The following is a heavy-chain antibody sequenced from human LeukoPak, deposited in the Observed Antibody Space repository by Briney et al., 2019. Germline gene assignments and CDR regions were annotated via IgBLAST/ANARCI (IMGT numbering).Heavy chain of an antibody. CDR2: VYYSGST. CDR1: GGSISSYY. CDR3: ASSKFPHWFDP. D-gene: IGHD2-21*01. V-gene: IGHV4-59*01. J-gene: IGHJ5*02. Sequence: SETLSLTCTVSGGSISSYYWSWIRQPPGKGLEWIGYVYYSGSTNYNPSLKSRVTISVDTSKNQFSLKLSSVTAADTAVYYCASSKFPHWFDPWGQGTLVTVSS.